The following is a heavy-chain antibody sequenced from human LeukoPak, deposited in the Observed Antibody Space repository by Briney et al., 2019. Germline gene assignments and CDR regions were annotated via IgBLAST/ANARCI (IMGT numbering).Heavy chain of an antibody. V-gene: IGHV3-30*04. CDR2: ISNDDRNK. Sequence: PGGSLRLSCVASGFNFHIAMHWVRQAPGKGLEWVAVISNDDRNKYYTDSVKGRFIISRDNSKNTVYLQMNSLKTEDTAMYYCARPSPPGDGYNPCDYWGPGALVVVSS. CDR1: GFNFHIA. J-gene: IGHJ4*02. CDR3: ARPSPPGDGYNPCDY. D-gene: IGHD5-24*01.